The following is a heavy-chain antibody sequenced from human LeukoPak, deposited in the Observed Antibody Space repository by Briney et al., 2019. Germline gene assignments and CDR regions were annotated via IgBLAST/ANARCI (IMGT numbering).Heavy chain of an antibody. J-gene: IGHJ4*02. D-gene: IGHD3-9*01. CDR1: GFTFSSYA. Sequence: PGGSLRLSCAASGFTFSSYAMSWVRQAPGKGLEWVSAISGSGGSTYYADSVKGRFTISRDNSKNTLYLQMNSLRAEDTAVYYCAKTNDILTGYPPYYNWGQGTLVTVSS. CDR3: AKTNDILTGYPPYYN. CDR2: ISGSGGST. V-gene: IGHV3-23*01.